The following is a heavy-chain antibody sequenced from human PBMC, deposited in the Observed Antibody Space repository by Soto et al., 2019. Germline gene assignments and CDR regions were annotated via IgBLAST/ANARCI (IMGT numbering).Heavy chain of an antibody. CDR3: ATSDYGDYPNWFDP. CDR2: IYYSGST. Sequence: SETLSLTCTVSGGSISSYYWSCIRQPPGKGLEWIGYIYYSGSTNYNPSLKSRVTISVDTSKNQFSLKLSSVTAADTAVYYCATSDYGDYPNWFDPWGQGTLVTVSS. D-gene: IGHD4-17*01. J-gene: IGHJ5*02. CDR1: GGSISSYY. V-gene: IGHV4-59*08.